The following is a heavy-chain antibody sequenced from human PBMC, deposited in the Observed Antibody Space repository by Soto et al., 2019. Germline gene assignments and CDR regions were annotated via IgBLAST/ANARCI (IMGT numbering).Heavy chain of an antibody. CDR3: ARKYYDFWSGYIPRYYYYYGMDV. Sequence: RLACAASQFTFLSYAMQWLRQAPDKGLAWVAVIPYDGRNKYYAYSVNGRFTISRDNPKNTLYLQMNSLRAEDTAVYYCARKYYDFWSGYIPRYYYYYGMDVWGQGTTVTVSS. D-gene: IGHD3-3*01. V-gene: IGHV3-30*04. CDR1: QFTFLSYA. J-gene: IGHJ6*02. CDR2: IPYDGRNK.